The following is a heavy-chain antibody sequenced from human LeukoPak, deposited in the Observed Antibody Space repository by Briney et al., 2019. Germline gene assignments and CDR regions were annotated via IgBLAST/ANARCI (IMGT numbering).Heavy chain of an antibody. CDR2: IKEDESEK. CDR1: VFISRGYW. J-gene: IGHJ4*02. Sequence: GGTLRLSRAPSVFISRGYWMSWVRDAPGKGLEWGAHIKEDESEKYYMDSVKGQFPISRDNAKNSLYLQMNSLRLEDTAVYYRTGGSLGGYCSDSSCHLGHWGQGTQVTVSS. D-gene: IGHD2-2*01. CDR3: TGGSLGGYCSDSSCHLGH. V-gene: IGHV3-7*01.